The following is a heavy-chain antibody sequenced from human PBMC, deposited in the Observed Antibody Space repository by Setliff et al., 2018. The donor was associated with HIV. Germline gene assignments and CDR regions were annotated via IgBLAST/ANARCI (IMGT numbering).Heavy chain of an antibody. CDR1: GGSISSSSYY. Sequence: SETLSLTCTVSGGSISSSSYYWGWVRQPPGKGLEWIATIYYSGTTYYNPSLKSRLTISVDTSKNHFSLKLSSVTAADTAVYYCARQRRYGYYYGSGSLDYFDYWGQGTLVTVSS. D-gene: IGHD3-10*01. CDR3: ARQRRYGYYYGSGSLDYFDY. CDR2: IYYSGTT. J-gene: IGHJ4*02. V-gene: IGHV4-39*01.